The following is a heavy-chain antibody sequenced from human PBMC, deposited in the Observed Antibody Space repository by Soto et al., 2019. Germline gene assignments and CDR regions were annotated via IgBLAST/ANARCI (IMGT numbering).Heavy chain of an antibody. J-gene: IGHJ6*02. CDR3: ARQERLVYGMDV. V-gene: IGHV5-51*01. Sequence: GESLKISCKTSGYSFISYWVAWVRQLPGKGLEWMGTFYPGDSTSTYSPSFQGQVTISVDKSISTAYLQWSSLKASDTAMYYCARQERLVYGMDVWGQGTTVTVSS. CDR2: FYPGDSTS. CDR1: GYSFISYW. D-gene: IGHD6-13*01.